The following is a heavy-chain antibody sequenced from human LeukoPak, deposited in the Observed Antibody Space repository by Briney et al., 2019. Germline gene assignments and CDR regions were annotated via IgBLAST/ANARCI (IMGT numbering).Heavy chain of an antibody. J-gene: IGHJ6*03. CDR1: GFTFSSYG. CDR2: IRYDGSNK. Sequence: GGSLRLSCAASGFTFSSYGMHWVRQAPGKGLEWVAFIRYDGSNKYYADSVKGRFTISRDNSKNTLYLQMNSLRAEDTAVYYCAKDPSVVGAPSYMDVWGKGTTVTVSS. CDR3: AKDPSVVGAPSYMDV. D-gene: IGHD1-26*01. V-gene: IGHV3-30*02.